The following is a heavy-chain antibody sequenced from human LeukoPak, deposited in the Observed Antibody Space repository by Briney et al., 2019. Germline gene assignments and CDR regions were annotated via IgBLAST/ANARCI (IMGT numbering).Heavy chain of an antibody. J-gene: IGHJ4*02. D-gene: IGHD5-24*01. CDR2: ISAYNGYT. CDR3: ARETQMEGTPCDY. V-gene: IGHV1-18*01. CDR1: GYSFTSWH. Sequence: ASVRVSCKASGYSFTSWHITWVRQAPGQGLECLGRISAYNGYTRYAQKFQGRVTMTTDASTSTAYMELRSLTFDDTAVYYCARETQMEGTPCDYWGQGTLVSVSS.